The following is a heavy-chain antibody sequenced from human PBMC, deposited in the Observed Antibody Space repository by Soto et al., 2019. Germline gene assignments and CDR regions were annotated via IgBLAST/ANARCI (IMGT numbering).Heavy chain of an antibody. Sequence: QITLKESGPTLVKPTQTLTLTCTFSGFSLTTGVGVGWIRQPPGKALEWLALIYWNNDKRYSSSLKSRLTITKDTSKNQVVLTMTNLDPVDTAIYYCARRPSGWYDFDYWGQGTLVTVSS. V-gene: IGHV2-5*01. CDR2: IYWNNDK. J-gene: IGHJ4*02. CDR3: ARRPSGWYDFDY. CDR1: GFSLTTGVG. D-gene: IGHD6-19*01.